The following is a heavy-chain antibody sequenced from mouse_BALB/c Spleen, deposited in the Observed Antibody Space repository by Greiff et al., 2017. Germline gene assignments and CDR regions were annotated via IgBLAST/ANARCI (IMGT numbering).Heavy chain of an antibody. J-gene: IGHJ3*01. Sequence: EVQLVESGGGLVQPGGSRKLSCAASGFTFSSFGMHWVRQAPEKGLAWVAYISSGSSTIYYADTVKGRFTISRDNPKNTLFLQMTSLRSEDTAMYYCAGFRVFAYWGQGTLVTVSA. CDR1: GFTFSSFG. V-gene: IGHV5-17*02. CDR3: AGFRVFAY. CDR2: ISSGSSTI.